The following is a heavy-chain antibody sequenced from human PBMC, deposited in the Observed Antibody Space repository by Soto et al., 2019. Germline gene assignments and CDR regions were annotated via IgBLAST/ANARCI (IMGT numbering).Heavy chain of an antibody. J-gene: IGHJ4*02. CDR2: VSGYNGNT. CDR1: GYIFTNFA. D-gene: IGHD4-17*01. Sequence: QVELVQSGAEVKKPGASVTVSCNFSGYIFTNFAINWVRQAPGQGLEWMGRVSGYNGNTNYARKLQGRATMTTDTSTSTAYIQLTSLRSDDTAIYFCAIVRGVRGYHYGEPFDYWGQGTLVTVSS. CDR3: AIVRGVRGYHYGEPFDY. V-gene: IGHV1-18*04.